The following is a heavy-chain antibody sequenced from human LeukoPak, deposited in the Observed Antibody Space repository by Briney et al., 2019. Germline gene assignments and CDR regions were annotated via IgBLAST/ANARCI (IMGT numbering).Heavy chain of an antibody. CDR3: ARGSKTGTTNYFDY. V-gene: IGHV4-59*01. J-gene: IGHJ4*02. CDR2: IYYSGST. CDR1: GGSISSYY. Sequence: SETLSLTCTVSGGSISSYYWSWIRQPPGKGLEWIGYIYYSGSTNYNLSLKSRVTISVDTSKNQFSLKLSSVTAADTAVYYCARGSKTGTTNYFDYWGQGTLVTVSS. D-gene: IGHD1-7*01.